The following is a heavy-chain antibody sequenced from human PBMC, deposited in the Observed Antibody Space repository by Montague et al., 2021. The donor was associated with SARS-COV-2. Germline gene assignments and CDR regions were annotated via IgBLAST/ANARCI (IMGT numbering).Heavy chain of an antibody. D-gene: IGHD4-17*01. CDR2: IYYSGST. CDR3: ARDYGDYGSGYYYGMDV. CDR1: GGSISSYY. J-gene: IGHJ6*02. Sequence: SETLSLTCTVSGGSISSYYWSWIRQPPGKGLEWIGYIYYSGSTYYNPSLKSRVTISVDTSKNQFSLKLSSVTAADTAVYYCARDYGDYGSGYYYGMDVWGQGTTVTVSS. V-gene: IGHV4-59*12.